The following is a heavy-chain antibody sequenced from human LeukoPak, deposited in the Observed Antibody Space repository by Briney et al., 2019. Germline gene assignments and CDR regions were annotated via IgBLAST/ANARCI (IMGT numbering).Heavy chain of an antibody. V-gene: IGHV4-31*11. J-gene: IGHJ4*02. CDR2: IYYSGST. D-gene: IGHD2-15*01. CDR3: ARVPRLGYCSGGSCFYYFDY. CDR1: GGSLSSGGYS. Sequence: SQTLSLTCAVSGGSLSSGGYSWSWIRQPPGKGLEWIGYIYYSGSTYYNPSLKSRVTISVDTSKNQFSLKLSSVTAADTAVYYCARVPRLGYCSGGSCFYYFDYWGQGTLVTVSS.